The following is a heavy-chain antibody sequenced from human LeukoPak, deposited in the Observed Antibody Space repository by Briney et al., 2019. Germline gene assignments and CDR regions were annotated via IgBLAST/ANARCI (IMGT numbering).Heavy chain of an antibody. J-gene: IGHJ4*02. V-gene: IGHV3-30*14. CDR2: ISYGGSNE. D-gene: IGHD6-13*01. Sequence: GGSLRLSCAASAFSFSTYAMHWVRQAPGKGLDWVAVISYGGSNEYYADSVKGRFTISRDNSKNTLYLQMSSVRAEDTAVYYCVRSWDYDYWGQGTLVTVSS. CDR1: AFSFSTYA. CDR3: VRSWDYDY.